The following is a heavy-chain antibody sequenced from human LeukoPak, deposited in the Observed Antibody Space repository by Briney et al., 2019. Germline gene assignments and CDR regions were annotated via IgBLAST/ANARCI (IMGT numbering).Heavy chain of an antibody. D-gene: IGHD6-6*01. J-gene: IGHJ4*02. CDR2: IRDSGDST. Sequence: GGSLRLSCAASGFTFSNYAMSWVRQAPGKGLEWVSAIRDSGDSTDYTDSVKGRFTISRDNSKNTLYLQMNSLRAEDTAVYYCAKDLSSSSSGKFVSWGQGTLVTVSS. CDR3: AKDLSSSSSGKFVS. V-gene: IGHV3-23*01. CDR1: GFTFSNYA.